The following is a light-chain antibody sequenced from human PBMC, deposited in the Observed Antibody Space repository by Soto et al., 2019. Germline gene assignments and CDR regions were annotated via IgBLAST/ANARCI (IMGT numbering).Light chain of an antibody. V-gene: IGLV2-14*03. CDR1: SSDIGAYNY. Sequence: QAVVTQPASVSGSPRQSITISCTATSSDIGAYNYVSWYQQHPGKAPKLIIYDVNNRPSGVSNRFSGSKSGNTASLTISGLQAEDAADYYCTSYTGSSVVFGGGTKLTVL. J-gene: IGLJ2*01. CDR3: TSYTGSSVV. CDR2: DVN.